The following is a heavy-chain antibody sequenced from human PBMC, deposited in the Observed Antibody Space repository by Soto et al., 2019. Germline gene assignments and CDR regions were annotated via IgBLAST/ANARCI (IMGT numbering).Heavy chain of an antibody. D-gene: IGHD5-18*01. CDR3: ASSVDTAMAYYFDY. J-gene: IGHJ4*02. CDR1: GFTFSSYA. Sequence: GGSLRLSCAASGFTFSSYAMHWVRQAPGKGLEWVAVISYDGSNKYYADSVRGRFTISRDNSKNTLYLQMNSLRAEDTAVYYCASSVDTAMAYYFDYWGQGTLVTVSS. V-gene: IGHV3-30-3*01. CDR2: ISYDGSNK.